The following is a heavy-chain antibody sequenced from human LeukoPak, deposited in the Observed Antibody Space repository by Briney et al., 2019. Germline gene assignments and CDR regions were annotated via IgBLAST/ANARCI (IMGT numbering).Heavy chain of an antibody. CDR3: ARVGATYPPSDAFDI. V-gene: IGHV3-11*06. CDR1: RFIFSDYY. D-gene: IGHD4/OR15-4a*01. J-gene: IGHJ3*02. Sequence: GGSLRLSCAASRFIFSDYYMSWIRQAPGKGLELISYISSSTSYTNYADSVKGRFTISRDNANNSLYLQMNSLRAEDTAVYHCARVGATYPPSDAFDIWGQGTMVTVSS. CDR2: ISSSTSYT.